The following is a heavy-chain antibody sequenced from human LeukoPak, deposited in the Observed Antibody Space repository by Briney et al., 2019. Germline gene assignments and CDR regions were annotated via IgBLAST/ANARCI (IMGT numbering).Heavy chain of an antibody. CDR3: ASEDMDTATLLL. CDR2: IYYSGST. CDR1: GGSISSYY. D-gene: IGHD5-18*01. J-gene: IGHJ4*01. V-gene: IGHV4-59*01. Sequence: PSETLSPTCTVSGGSISSYYWSWIRQPPGKGLEWIGYIYYSGSTSYNPSLKSRVTISIDTSKNQFSLKLSSVTAADTAVYYCASEDMDTATLLLWGQGTLVTVSS.